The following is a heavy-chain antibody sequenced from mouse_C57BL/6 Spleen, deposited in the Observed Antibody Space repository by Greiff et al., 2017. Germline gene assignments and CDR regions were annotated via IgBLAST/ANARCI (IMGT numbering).Heavy chain of an antibody. J-gene: IGHJ2*01. Sequence: DVQLVESGGGLVKPGGSLKLSCAASGFTFSDYGMHWVRQAPEKGLEWVAYISSGSSTIYYADTVKGRFTISRDNAKNTLFLQMTSLRSEDTAMYYCASRGIYYDYFDYWGQGTTLTVSS. CDR1: GFTFSDYG. CDR3: ASRGIYYDYFDY. D-gene: IGHD2-4*01. V-gene: IGHV5-17*01. CDR2: ISSGSSTI.